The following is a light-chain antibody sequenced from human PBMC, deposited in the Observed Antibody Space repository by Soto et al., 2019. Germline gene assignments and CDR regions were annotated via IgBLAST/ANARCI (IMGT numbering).Light chain of an antibody. CDR1: NIGSKS. J-gene: IGLJ7*01. CDR2: YDS. CDR3: QVWDSSSDHHAV. Sequence: SYELTQPPSVSVAPGKTARITCGGNNIGSKSGHWYQQKPGQAPVLVIYYDSDRPSGIPERFSGSNSGNTATLTISRVEAGDEADYYCQVWDSSSDHHAVFGGGTQLTVL. V-gene: IGLV3-21*04.